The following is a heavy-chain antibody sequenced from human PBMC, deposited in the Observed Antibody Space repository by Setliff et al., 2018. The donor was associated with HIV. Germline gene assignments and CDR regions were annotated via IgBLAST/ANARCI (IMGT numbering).Heavy chain of an antibody. Sequence: PSETLSLTCTVSGDSINTHYWSWIRQPPGKGLEWIGCISHSGNTNFNPSLNSRVTISLDTSKNQFSLRLTSLTAADTAIYYCATSTGGAVASFPWGRGILVTVSS. CDR2: ISHSGNT. V-gene: IGHV4-59*11. CDR1: GDSINTHY. CDR3: ATSTGGAVASFP. D-gene: IGHD2-15*01. J-gene: IGHJ5*02.